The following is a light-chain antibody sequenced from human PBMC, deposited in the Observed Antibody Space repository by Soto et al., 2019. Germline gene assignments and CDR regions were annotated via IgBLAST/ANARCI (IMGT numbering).Light chain of an antibody. CDR1: QSVRSY. CDR2: DAS. CDR3: QQRSSWPRIT. V-gene: IGKV3-11*01. Sequence: ESMLTQSPATLSLSPGERATLSCRASQSVRSYLAWYQQKPGQAPRLLIYDASNRAPGIPARLSGSGSGTDFTLTISSLEPDDFAVYYCQQRSSWPRITFGQGTRLDTK. J-gene: IGKJ5*01.